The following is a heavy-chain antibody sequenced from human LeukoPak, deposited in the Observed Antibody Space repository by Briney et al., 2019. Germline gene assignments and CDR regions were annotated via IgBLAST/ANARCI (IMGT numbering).Heavy chain of an antibody. CDR3: ATLIRGSSSSVDY. Sequence: ASVKVSCKTSGYTVTNYDINWVRQATGQGLEWMGWMNPNSGNTGYAQKFQGRVTITRNTSISTAYMELSSLRSEDTAVYYCATLIRGSSSSVDYWGQGTLVTVSS. CDR2: MNPNSGNT. J-gene: IGHJ4*02. D-gene: IGHD6-6*01. V-gene: IGHV1-8*01. CDR1: GYTVTNYD.